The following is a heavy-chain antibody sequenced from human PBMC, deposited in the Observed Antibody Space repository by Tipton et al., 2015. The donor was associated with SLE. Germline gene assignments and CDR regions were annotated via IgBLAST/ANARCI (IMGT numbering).Heavy chain of an antibody. Sequence: LRLSCTVSGGSFSTYYWSWLRQPPGKGLEWVGYIYYSGSTYYNPSLKSRVTISVDTSKNQFSLKLSSVTAADTAVYYCARGYRYFDWLSSYYFDYWGQGTLVTVSS. CDR2: IYYSGST. CDR1: GGSFSTYY. V-gene: IGHV4-59*01. J-gene: IGHJ4*02. D-gene: IGHD3-9*01. CDR3: ARGYRYFDWLSSYYFDY.